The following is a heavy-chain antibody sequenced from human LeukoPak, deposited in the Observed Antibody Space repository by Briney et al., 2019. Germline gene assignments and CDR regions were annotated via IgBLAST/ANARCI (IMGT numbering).Heavy chain of an antibody. Sequence: SETLSLTCTVSGGSISSYYWSWIRQPPGKGLEWTGYIYYSGSTNYNPSLKSRVTISVDTSKNQFSLKLSSVTAADTAVYYCARHVDYGDYLDYWGQGTLVTVSS. CDR1: GGSISSYY. CDR3: ARHVDYGDYLDY. D-gene: IGHD4-17*01. V-gene: IGHV4-59*08. CDR2: IYYSGST. J-gene: IGHJ4*02.